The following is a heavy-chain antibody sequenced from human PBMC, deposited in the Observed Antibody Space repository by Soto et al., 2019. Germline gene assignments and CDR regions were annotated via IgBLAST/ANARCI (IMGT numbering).Heavy chain of an antibody. Sequence: SETPSPTRTVSGGSLSSYYWSWIRHPPGKGLEWIGYIYYGGSTNYNPSLKSRVTISVDTSKNQFSLKLSSVTAADTAVYYCARGSAGDIDAFDIWGQGTMVTVSS. CDR1: GGSLSSYY. CDR3: ARGSAGDIDAFDI. J-gene: IGHJ3*02. CDR2: IYYGGST. V-gene: IGHV4-59*01. D-gene: IGHD4-17*01.